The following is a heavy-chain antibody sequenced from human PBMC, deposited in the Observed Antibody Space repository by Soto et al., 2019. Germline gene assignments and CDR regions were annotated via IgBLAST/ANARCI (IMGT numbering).Heavy chain of an antibody. CDR3: ARSNFHLGELLTYDY. Sequence: SGPTLVKPTPTLTLTCTFSGFSLSTSGMCVSWIRQPPGKALEWLARIDWDDDKYYSTSLKTRLTISKDTSKNQVVLTMTNMDPVDTATYYCARSNFHLGELLTYDYWGQGTLVTVSS. J-gene: IGHJ4*02. V-gene: IGHV2-70*11. CDR1: GFSLSTSGMC. CDR2: IDWDDDK. D-gene: IGHD3-16*01.